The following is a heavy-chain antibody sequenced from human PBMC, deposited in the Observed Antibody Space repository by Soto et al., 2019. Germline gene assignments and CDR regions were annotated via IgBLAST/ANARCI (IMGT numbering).Heavy chain of an antibody. V-gene: IGHV3-73*01. CDR3: TRHIVLVPAAIMDV. J-gene: IGHJ6*02. Sequence: EVQLVESGGGLVQPGGSLKLSCAASGFTFSGSAMHWVRQASGKGLEWVGRIRSKANSYATAYAASVKGRFTISRDDSKNTAYLQMNSLKTEDTAVYYCTRHIVLVPAAIMDVWGQGTTVTVSS. CDR2: IRSKANSYAT. D-gene: IGHD2-2*01. CDR1: GFTFSGSA.